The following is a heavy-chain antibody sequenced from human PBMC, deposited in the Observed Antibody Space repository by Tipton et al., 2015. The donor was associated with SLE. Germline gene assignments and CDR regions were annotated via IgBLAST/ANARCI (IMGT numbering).Heavy chain of an antibody. CDR1: GGSFSGYY. V-gene: IGHV4-34*01. J-gene: IGHJ4*02. CDR2: INHSGST. Sequence: GLVKPSETLSLTCAVYGGSFSGYYWSWIRQPPGKGLEWIGEINHSGSTNYNPSLKSRVTISVDTSKNQFSLKLSSVTAADTAVYYCATDYDFWSGYLGYWGQGTLVTVSS. CDR3: ATDYDFWSGYLGY. D-gene: IGHD3-3*01.